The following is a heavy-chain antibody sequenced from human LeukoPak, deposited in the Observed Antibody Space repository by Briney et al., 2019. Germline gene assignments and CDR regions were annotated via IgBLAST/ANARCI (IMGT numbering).Heavy chain of an antibody. CDR3: ARRYYYDSSGLDY. CDR2: IYPGDSDT. CDR1: GYRFTNYW. V-gene: IGHV5-51*01. D-gene: IGHD3-22*01. J-gene: IGHJ4*02. Sequence: GESLNISCKGSGYRFTNYWIGWVRQMPGKGLEWMGMIYPGDSDTRYSPSFQGQVTISADKSISTAYLQWSSLKASDTAMYYCARRYYYDSSGLDYWGQGTLVTVSS.